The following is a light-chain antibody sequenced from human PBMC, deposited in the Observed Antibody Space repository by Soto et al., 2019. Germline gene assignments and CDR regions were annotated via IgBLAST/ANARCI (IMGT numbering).Light chain of an antibody. J-gene: IGLJ3*02. Sequence: QSALTQPASVSGSLGQSITISCTGTSSDVGGYDYVSWYRQHPGKVPKLIIYEVNKRPSGVSNRFSGSKSANTASLPISGLQADDEADYYCSSFTSSSTQVFGGGTKLTVL. V-gene: IGLV2-14*01. CDR2: EVN. CDR3: SSFTSSSTQV. CDR1: SSDVGGYDY.